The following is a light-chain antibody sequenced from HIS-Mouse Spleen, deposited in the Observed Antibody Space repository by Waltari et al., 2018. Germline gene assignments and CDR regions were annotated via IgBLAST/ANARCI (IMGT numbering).Light chain of an antibody. CDR3: QQSYSTPRT. CDR1: QSISSY. J-gene: IGKJ1*01. Sequence: DSQMTQSPASLSASVGDRVTITCRASQSISSYLNWYQQKPGKAPKLLIYAASSLQSGVPSRFSGSGSGTDFTLTISSLQPEDFATYYCQQSYSTPRTFGQGTKVGIK. CDR2: AAS. V-gene: IGKV1-39*01.